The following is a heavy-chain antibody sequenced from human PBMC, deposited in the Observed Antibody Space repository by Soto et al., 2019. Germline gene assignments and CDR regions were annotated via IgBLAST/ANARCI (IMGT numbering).Heavy chain of an antibody. CDR2: IIPILGIA. Sequence: SVKVSCKASGGTFSSYTISWVRQAPGQGLEWMGRIIPILGIANYAQKFQGRVTITADKSTSTAYMELSSLRSEGTAVYYCARDLGEIAARPNYFDYWGQGTLVTVSS. V-gene: IGHV1-69*04. J-gene: IGHJ4*02. CDR1: GGTFSSYT. D-gene: IGHD6-6*01. CDR3: ARDLGEIAARPNYFDY.